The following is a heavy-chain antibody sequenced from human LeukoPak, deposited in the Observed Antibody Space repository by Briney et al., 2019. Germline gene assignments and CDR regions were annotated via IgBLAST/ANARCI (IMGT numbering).Heavy chain of an antibody. CDR1: GFTFSTYG. CDR3: AKDPGHCGSTFCYTNY. Sequence: GRSLRLSCAASGFTFSTYGMHWVRQAPGKGLEWVAVISYDGSDKYYADSVKGRFIISRDNAKNSLYLQMNSLRVEDTAVYYCAKDPGHCGSTFCYTNYWGQGALVSVSS. V-gene: IGHV3-30*18. CDR2: ISYDGSDK. J-gene: IGHJ4*02. D-gene: IGHD2-2*02.